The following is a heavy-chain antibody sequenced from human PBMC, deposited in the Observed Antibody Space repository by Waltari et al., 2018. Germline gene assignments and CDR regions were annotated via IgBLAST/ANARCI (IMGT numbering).Heavy chain of an antibody. D-gene: IGHD3-3*01. V-gene: IGHV3-23*01. CDR1: GFTFSSYA. J-gene: IGHJ4*02. CDR2: ISGSGGST. CDR3: AKSGDYDFWSGTTFFDY. Sequence: EVQLLESGGGLVQPGGSLRLSCAASGFTFSSYAMSWVRQAPGKGLEWVSAISGSGGSTYYADSVKGRFTISRDNSKNTLYLQMNSRRAEDTAVYYCAKSGDYDFWSGTTFFDYWGQGTLVTVSS.